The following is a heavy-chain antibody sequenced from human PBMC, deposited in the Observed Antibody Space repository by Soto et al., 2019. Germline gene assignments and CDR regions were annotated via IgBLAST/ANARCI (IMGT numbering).Heavy chain of an antibody. CDR1: GFTFSSYA. CDR3: ARAPSIADAFDY. D-gene: IGHD6-6*01. Sequence: GGSLRLSCAASGFTFSSYAMHWVRQAPGKGLEWVAVISYDGSNKYYADSVKGRFTISRDNSKNTLYLQMNSLRAEDTAVYYCARAPSIADAFDYWGQGTLVTVSS. V-gene: IGHV3-30-3*01. CDR2: ISYDGSNK. J-gene: IGHJ4*02.